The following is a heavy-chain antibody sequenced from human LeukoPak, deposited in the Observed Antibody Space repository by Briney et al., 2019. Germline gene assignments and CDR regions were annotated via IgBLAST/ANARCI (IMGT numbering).Heavy chain of an antibody. J-gene: IGHJ3*02. V-gene: IGHV3-74*01. Sequence: GGSLRLSCAASGFTFSSYWMHWVRQAPGNGLVWVSRINSDGSSTSYADSVKGRFTISRDNAKNTLYLQMNSLRAEDTAVYYCARDCSSTSCYRAFDIWGQGTMVTVSS. CDR2: INSDGSST. D-gene: IGHD2-2*01. CDR3: ARDCSSTSCYRAFDI. CDR1: GFTFSSYW.